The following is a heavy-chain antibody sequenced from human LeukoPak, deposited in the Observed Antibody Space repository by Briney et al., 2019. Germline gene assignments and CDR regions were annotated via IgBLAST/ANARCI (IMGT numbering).Heavy chain of an antibody. CDR3: ARGPMGYRE. V-gene: IGHV1-8*02. CDR2: MNPNSGNT. J-gene: IGHJ4*02. D-gene: IGHD6-13*01. CDR1: GYTFTGYY. Sequence: ASVKVSCKASGYTFTGYYMHWVRQAPGQGLEWMGWMNPNSGNTGYAQKFQGRVTMTRNTSISTAYMELSSLRSEDTAVYYCARGPMGYREWGQGTLVTVSS.